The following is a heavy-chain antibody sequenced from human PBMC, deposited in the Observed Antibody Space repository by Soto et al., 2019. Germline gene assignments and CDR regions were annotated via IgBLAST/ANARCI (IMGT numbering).Heavy chain of an antibody. Sequence: EVLLVESGGGLVNPGGSLRLSCVASGLAFGDAWMTWVRQAPGKGPEWVGLIRSGHGGGTADYAAPVEGRFILSRDDSKNTLYLQMNSLKTEDTAIYYCTKDRPWTFGGVIATWGQGTVVTVSS. D-gene: IGHD3-16*02. CDR3: TKDRPWTFGGVIAT. CDR2: IRSGHGGGTA. V-gene: IGHV3-15*01. J-gene: IGHJ3*01. CDR1: GLAFGDAW.